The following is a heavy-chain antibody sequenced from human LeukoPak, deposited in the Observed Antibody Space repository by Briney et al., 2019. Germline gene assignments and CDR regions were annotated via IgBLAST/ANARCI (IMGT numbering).Heavy chain of an antibody. CDR3: ARGRSGFYFDY. D-gene: IGHD3-22*01. Sequence: GGSLRLSCAASGFTFSSYWVHWVRQAPGKGLVWVSRISTDGSSTIYADSVKGRFTISRDNAKNTLYLQMNSLRVEDTAIYYCARGRSGFYFDYWGQGTLVTVSS. V-gene: IGHV3-74*01. CDR1: GFTFSSYW. J-gene: IGHJ4*02. CDR2: ISTDGSST.